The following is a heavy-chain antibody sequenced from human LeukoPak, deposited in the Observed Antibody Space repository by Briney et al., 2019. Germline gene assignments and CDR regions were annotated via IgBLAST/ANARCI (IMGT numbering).Heavy chain of an antibody. D-gene: IGHD3-3*01. CDR2: ISYDGSNK. CDR3: AKEYYDFWSGQNRYDPFDY. J-gene: IGHJ4*02. V-gene: IGHV3-30*18. CDR1: GFTFSSYG. Sequence: GGSLRLSCAASGFTFSSYGMHWVRQAPGKGLEWVAVISYDGSNKYYADSVKGRFTISRDNSKNTLYLQMNSLRAEDTAVYYCAKEYYDFWSGQNRYDPFDYWGQGTLVTVSS.